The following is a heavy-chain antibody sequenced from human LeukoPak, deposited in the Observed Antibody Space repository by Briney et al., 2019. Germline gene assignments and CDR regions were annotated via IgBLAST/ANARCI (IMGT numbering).Heavy chain of an antibody. CDR2: IYYSGST. CDR3: ARESYYYDSSGYGWFDP. V-gene: IGHV4-59*01. Sequence: SETLSLTCTVSGGSISSYYWSWIRQPPGKGLEWIGYIYYSGSTNYNPSLKSRVTISVDTSKNQFSLKLSSVTAADTAVYYCARESYYYDSSGYGWFDPWGQGTLVTVSS. D-gene: IGHD3-22*01. J-gene: IGHJ5*02. CDR1: GGSISSYY.